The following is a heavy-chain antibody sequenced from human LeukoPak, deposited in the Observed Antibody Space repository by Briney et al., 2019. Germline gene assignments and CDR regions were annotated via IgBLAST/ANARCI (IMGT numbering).Heavy chain of an antibody. CDR2: INSDGSST. CDR3: ARVTSVTGTILDS. Sequence: GGSLSLSCAASGFTFSTCWLNWVRQPPGKGLVWFERINSDGSSTSYADSVKGRFTISRDNAKNTLYLQMSSLRAEDTAVYYCARVTSVTGTILDSWGQGTLVTVSS. D-gene: IGHD1-7*01. CDR1: GFTFSTCW. V-gene: IGHV3-74*01. J-gene: IGHJ4*02.